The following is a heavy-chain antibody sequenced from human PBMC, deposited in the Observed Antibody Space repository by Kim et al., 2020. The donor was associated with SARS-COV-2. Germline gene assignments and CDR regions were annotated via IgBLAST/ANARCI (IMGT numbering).Heavy chain of an antibody. CDR2: ISSSSRTI. Sequence: GGSLRLSCAASGFTFGSYSMNWGRQAPGEGLEWVSYISSSSRTIYYADSVKGRFTISRDNAKNSLYLQMNSLRDEDTAVYYCARISGYYYFPDYWGQGTLVTVSS. V-gene: IGHV3-48*02. D-gene: IGHD3-22*01. CDR1: GFTFGSYS. J-gene: IGHJ4*02. CDR3: ARISGYYYFPDY.